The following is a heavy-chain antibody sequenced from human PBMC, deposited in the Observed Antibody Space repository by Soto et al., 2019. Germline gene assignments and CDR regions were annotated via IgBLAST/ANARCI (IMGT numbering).Heavy chain of an antibody. Sequence: ASVRVSCKVSGYTLTELSMHWVRQAPGKGLEGMGGFDPEDGETIYAQKFQGRVTMTEDTSTDTAYMELSSLRSEDTAVYYCATQISGYSGYEYLDYWGQGTLVTVAS. J-gene: IGHJ4*02. D-gene: IGHD5-12*01. V-gene: IGHV1-24*01. CDR2: FDPEDGET. CDR3: ATQISGYSGYEYLDY. CDR1: GYTLTELS.